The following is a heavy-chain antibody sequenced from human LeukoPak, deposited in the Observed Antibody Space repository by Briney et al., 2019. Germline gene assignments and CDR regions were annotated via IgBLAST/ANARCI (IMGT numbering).Heavy chain of an antibody. V-gene: IGHV3-30-3*01. CDR2: ISYDGSNK. CDR3: ARDSRETTVVTRPAFAY. D-gene: IGHD4-23*01. Sequence: GGSLRLSCAASGFTFSSYAMHWVRQAPGKGLEWVAVISYDGSNKYYADSVKGRFTISRDNSKNTLYLQMNSLRAEDTAVYSCARDSRETTVVTRPAFAYWGQGTLVTVSS. J-gene: IGHJ4*02. CDR1: GFTFSSYA.